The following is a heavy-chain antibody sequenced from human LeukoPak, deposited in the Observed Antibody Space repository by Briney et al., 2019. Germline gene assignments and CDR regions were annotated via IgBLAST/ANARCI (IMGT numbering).Heavy chain of an antibody. CDR1: GYTFTGYY. J-gene: IGHJ5*02. Sequence: ASVKVSCKASGYTFTGYYMHWVRQAPGQGLEWMGWINPNSGGTNYAQKFQGRATMTRDTSISTAYMELSRLRSDDTAVYYCARRTQPDIVLMVYAPFDPWGQGTLVTVSS. CDR3: ARRTQPDIVLMVYAPFDP. D-gene: IGHD2-8*01. CDR2: INPNSGGT. V-gene: IGHV1-2*02.